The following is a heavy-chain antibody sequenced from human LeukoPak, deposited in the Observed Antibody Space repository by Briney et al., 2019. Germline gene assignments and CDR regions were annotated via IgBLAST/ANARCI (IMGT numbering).Heavy chain of an antibody. D-gene: IGHD6-19*01. J-gene: IGHJ4*02. V-gene: IGHV3-33*01. Sequence: GTSLRLSCAASGFPFSSYGMHWIRQAPGKGLEWVARLVYDARSDYANSVKGRFSISRDDSKNTLFLDMSNLRVEDTALYYCARDLSAAFDFWGQGVLVTVSS. CDR1: GFPFSSYG. CDR2: LVYDARS. CDR3: ARDLSAAFDF.